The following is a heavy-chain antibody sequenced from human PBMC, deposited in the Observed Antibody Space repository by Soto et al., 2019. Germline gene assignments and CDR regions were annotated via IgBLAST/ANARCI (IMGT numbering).Heavy chain of an antibody. J-gene: IGHJ4*02. Sequence: EVQLLESGGGLVQPGGSLRLSCTVSGVTFSNYAMNWVRQAPGQGLEWVSSLSGSGGTTYYADSVKGRFIISRDNSKNTLYLLMNSLRAEDTALYYCAKQRADYGSGADTFYFDSWGQGALVTVSS. CDR1: GVTFSNYA. CDR3: AKQRADYGSGADTFYFDS. CDR2: LSGSGGTT. D-gene: IGHD3-10*01. V-gene: IGHV3-23*01.